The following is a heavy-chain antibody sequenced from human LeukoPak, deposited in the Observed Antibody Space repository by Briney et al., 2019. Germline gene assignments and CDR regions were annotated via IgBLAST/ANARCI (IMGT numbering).Heavy chain of an antibody. J-gene: IGHJ3*02. V-gene: IGHV1-18*01. CDR2: ISAYNGHT. Sequence: ASVKVSFKSSGYTFTSYGISGVRQAPGQGVEWMGWISAYNGHTNYAQKFQGRITLTTDTSTSTAYMELRSLRSDDTAVYYCARGGRWELPRPYAFDIWGQGTMVTVSS. CDR3: ARGGRWELPRPYAFDI. CDR1: GYTFTSYG. D-gene: IGHD1-26*01.